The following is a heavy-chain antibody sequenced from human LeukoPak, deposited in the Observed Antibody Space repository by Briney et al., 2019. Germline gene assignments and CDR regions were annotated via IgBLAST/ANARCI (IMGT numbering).Heavy chain of an antibody. D-gene: IGHD2-15*01. CDR3: AKGDCCGSWLIIDN. J-gene: IGHJ4*02. CDR2: ITDSGATT. V-gene: IGHV3-23*01. CDR1: GFTFSGYA. Sequence: GGPLRLSCAASGFTFSGYAMIWVPQAPGKGLKWVSLITDSGATTYYADSVRGRFTVSRDNSKHTLYLQMNTVSAEDTAVYFCAKGDCCGSWLIIDNWGQGNLVTVSS.